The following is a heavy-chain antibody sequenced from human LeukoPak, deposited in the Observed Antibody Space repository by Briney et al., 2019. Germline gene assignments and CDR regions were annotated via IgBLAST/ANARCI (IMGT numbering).Heavy chain of an antibody. V-gene: IGHV4-30-2*01. D-gene: IGHD3-9*01. CDR3: ARSSSYDILTGAFDP. CDR2: IYHSGST. Sequence: SQTLSLTCAVSGGSISSGGYSWSWIRQPPGKGLEWIGYIYHSGSTYYNPSLKSRVTISVDRSKNQFSLKLSSVTAADTAVYYCARSSSYDILTGAFDPWGQGTLVTVSS. CDR1: GGSISSGGYS. J-gene: IGHJ5*02.